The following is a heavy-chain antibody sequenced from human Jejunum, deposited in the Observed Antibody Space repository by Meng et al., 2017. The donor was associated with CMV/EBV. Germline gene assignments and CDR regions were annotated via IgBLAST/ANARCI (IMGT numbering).Heavy chain of an antibody. J-gene: IGHJ5*02. D-gene: IGHD3-16*01. Sequence: SLRLSCAASGFTFSSYAMHWVRQAPGKGLGWVAVISSDGSNKYYAASVKGRFTISRDNAKNSLYLQMNSLRAEDTAVYYCASGFGFAWGQGTLVTVSS. CDR2: ISSDGSNK. CDR3: ASGFGFA. V-gene: IGHV3-30-3*01. CDR1: GFTFSSYA.